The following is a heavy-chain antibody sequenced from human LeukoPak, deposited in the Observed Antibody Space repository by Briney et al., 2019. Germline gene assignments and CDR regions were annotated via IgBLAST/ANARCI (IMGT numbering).Heavy chain of an antibody. Sequence: PWVSLRLSCAASGFTFDDYAMHWVRQAPGKGLELVSLISGDGGSTYYADSVRGRFTISRDNSKNSLYLQMDSLRTEDTAFYYCAKEIDTLGTNAFDIWGQGTMVTVSS. CDR1: GFTFDDYA. D-gene: IGHD2-15*01. CDR2: ISGDGGST. V-gene: IGHV3-43*02. J-gene: IGHJ3*02. CDR3: AKEIDTLGTNAFDI.